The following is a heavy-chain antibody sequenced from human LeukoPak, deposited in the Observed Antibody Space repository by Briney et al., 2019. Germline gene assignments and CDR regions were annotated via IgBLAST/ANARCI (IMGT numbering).Heavy chain of an antibody. V-gene: IGHV3-30*04. CDR3: ARDSTQFWSGYYGY. J-gene: IGHJ4*02. Sequence: GGSLRLSCAASGFTFSSYAMHWVRQAPGKGLEWVAVISYDGSNKYYADSVKGRFTISRDNSKNTLYLQMNSLRAEDTAVYYCARDSTQFWSGYYGYWGQGTLVTASS. D-gene: IGHD3-3*01. CDR2: ISYDGSNK. CDR1: GFTFSSYA.